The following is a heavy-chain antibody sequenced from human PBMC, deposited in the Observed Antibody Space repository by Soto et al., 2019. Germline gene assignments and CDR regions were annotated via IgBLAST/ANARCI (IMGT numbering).Heavy chain of an antibody. CDR2: LWYGGSNK. CDR3: AREGFSPSGDKRGWFDP. D-gene: IGHD7-27*01. V-gene: IGHV3-33*01. J-gene: IGHJ5*02. CDR1: GVTFSTHA. Sequence: QVQLVESGGGVAQPGRYLRLYCGASGVTFSTHAMHWVRQAPGKGLEWVAVLWYGGSNKYYADSVKGRFTISRDNSKNTMSLQMDSLRADDPAVYYCAREGFSPSGDKRGWFDPRGQGTLVTVSS.